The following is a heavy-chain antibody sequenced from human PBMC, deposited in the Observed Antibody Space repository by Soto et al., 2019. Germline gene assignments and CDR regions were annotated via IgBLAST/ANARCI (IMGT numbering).Heavy chain of an antibody. Sequence: GESLKISCKGSGYSFTSYWISWVRQMPGKGLEWMGRIDPSDSYTNYSPSFQGHVTISADKSISTAYLQWSSLKASDTAMYYCATQLGYGLLYYYGMDVWGQGTKVTVSS. CDR1: GYSFTSYW. D-gene: IGHD2-2*01. J-gene: IGHJ6*02. CDR3: ATQLGYGLLYYYGMDV. CDR2: IDPSDSYT. V-gene: IGHV5-10-1*01.